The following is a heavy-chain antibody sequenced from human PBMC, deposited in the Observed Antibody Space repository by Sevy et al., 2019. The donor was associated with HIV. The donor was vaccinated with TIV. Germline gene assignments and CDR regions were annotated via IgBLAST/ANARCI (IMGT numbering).Heavy chain of an antibody. CDR1: GFTFSDYY. CDR3: ARDHVKDGDLGDYYYFAMDV. CDR2: ISGSDYTI. Sequence: GGSLRLSCAASGFTFSDYYMSWIGQAPGKGLEWISYISGSDYTIYYADSVKGRFTISRDNAKNSLYLQMNSLRAEDTAVYYCARDHVKDGDLGDYYYFAMDVWGQGTTVTVSS. V-gene: IGHV3-11*01. J-gene: IGHJ6*02. D-gene: IGHD4-17*01.